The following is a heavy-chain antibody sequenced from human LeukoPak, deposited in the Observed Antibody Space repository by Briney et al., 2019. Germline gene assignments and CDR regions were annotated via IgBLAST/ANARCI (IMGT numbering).Heavy chain of an antibody. J-gene: IGHJ4*02. Sequence: GGSLRLSWAAARFTFSGSAMHWVRQASGKGLEWVGRIRSKANSYATAYAASVKGRFTISRDDSKNTAYLQMNSLKTEDTAVYYCTTRDKGYWGQGTLVTVSS. CDR1: RFTFSGSA. CDR3: TTRDKGY. CDR2: IRSKANSYAT. V-gene: IGHV3-73*01. D-gene: IGHD2-15*01.